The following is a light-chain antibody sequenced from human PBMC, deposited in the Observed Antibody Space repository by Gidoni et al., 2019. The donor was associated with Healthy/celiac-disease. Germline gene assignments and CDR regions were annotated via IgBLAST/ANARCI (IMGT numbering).Light chain of an antibody. V-gene: IGKV1-5*03. Sequence: DIQMTQSPSTLSASVGDRVTITCQASQSISIWLAWYQQKPGKAPKLLIYKASSLESGVPSRFSGSGSGTEFTLTISSLQPDDFATYYCQQYNSYLCSFGQGTKLEIK. CDR2: KAS. CDR3: QQYNSYLCS. CDR1: QSISIW. J-gene: IGKJ2*04.